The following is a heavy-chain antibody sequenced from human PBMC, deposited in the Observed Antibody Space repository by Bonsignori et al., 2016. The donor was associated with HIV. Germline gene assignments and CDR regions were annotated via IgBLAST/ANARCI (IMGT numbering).Heavy chain of an antibody. CDR3: ARDVSLPIEGAGDAFDI. CDR2: ISAYNGNT. Sequence: QVQLVQSGAEVKKPGASVKVSCRASGYTFKNYGISWVRQAPGQGLEWMGWISAYNGNTNSAQSLQDRVSLTTDTSTSTAYLDLRSLRSDDTAVYYCARDVSLPIEGAGDAFDIWAKG. D-gene: IGHD1-26*01. J-gene: IGHJ3*02. V-gene: IGHV1-18*01. CDR1: GYTFKNYG.